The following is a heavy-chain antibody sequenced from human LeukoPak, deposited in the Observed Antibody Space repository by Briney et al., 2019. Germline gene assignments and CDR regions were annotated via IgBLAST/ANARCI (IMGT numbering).Heavy chain of an antibody. D-gene: IGHD6-25*01. CDR1: GYSFTSYW. Sequence: GESLKISCKGSGYSFTSYWIGWVRQMPGKGLEWMGIIYPGDSDTRYSPSFQGQVSISVDTSIDTAYLQWSSVKASDTAMYYCARLLAAPYYINFWGQGTLVTVST. CDR2: IYPGDSDT. V-gene: IGHV5-51*01. CDR3: ARLLAAPYYINF. J-gene: IGHJ4*02.